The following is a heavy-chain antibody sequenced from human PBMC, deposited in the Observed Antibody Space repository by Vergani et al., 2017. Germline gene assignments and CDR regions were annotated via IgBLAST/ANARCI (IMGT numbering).Heavy chain of an antibody. J-gene: IGHJ3*02. V-gene: IGHV1-69*01. CDR1: GYTFTGYY. D-gene: IGHD2-2*01. CDR3: ARYCSSTSCKSGDAFDI. CDR2: IIPIFGTA. Sequence: QVQLVQSGAEVKKPGASVKVSCKASGYTFTGYYMHWVRQAPGQGLEWMGGIIPIFGTANYAQKFQGRVTITADESTSTAYMELNSLRSEDTAVYYCARYCSSTSCKSGDAFDIWGQGTMVTVSS.